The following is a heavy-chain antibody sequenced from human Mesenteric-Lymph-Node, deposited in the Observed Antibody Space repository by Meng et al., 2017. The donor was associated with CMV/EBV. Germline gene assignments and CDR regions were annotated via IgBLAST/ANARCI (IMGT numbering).Heavy chain of an antibody. CDR2: ISGSDGNT. V-gene: IGHV3-23*01. CDR3: ARDYSSSSPYYFEY. J-gene: IGHJ4*02. D-gene: IGHD6-6*01. Sequence: SGFTFRNYAMSWVRQAPGKGLGWVSEISGSDGNTYNADSVKGRFTISRDNSKKTLYLQMNSLRAEDTAVYYCARDYSSSSPYYFEYWGQGTLVTVSS. CDR1: GFTFRNYA.